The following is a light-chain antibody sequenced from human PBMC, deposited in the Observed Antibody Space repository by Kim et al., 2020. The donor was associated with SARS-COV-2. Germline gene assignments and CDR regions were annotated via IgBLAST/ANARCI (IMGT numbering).Light chain of an antibody. Sequence: AGLTQPPSVSEDLRQTATLTCTGNNNNVAAQGAAWLQQHQGHPPKLLSYRNNSRPSGISDRLSASRSGNTASLTITGLQPEDEADYYCSAWDASLRVWVFGGGTQLTVL. CDR3: SAWDASLRVWV. CDR2: RNN. CDR1: NNNVAAQG. J-gene: IGLJ3*02. V-gene: IGLV10-54*01.